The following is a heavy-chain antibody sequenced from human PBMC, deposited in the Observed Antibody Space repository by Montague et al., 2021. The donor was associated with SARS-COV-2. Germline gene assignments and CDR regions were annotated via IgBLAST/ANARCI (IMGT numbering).Heavy chain of an antibody. D-gene: IGHD1-26*01. CDR3: ARLSSDIGGYFWFDP. V-gene: IGHV4-4*02. Sequence: SETLSLTCAVSGGSISSGTWWTWVRQPPGKGLEWIGEIFHSGGTNYNPSFKSRVTIPVDKSKNQFSLNLHSVTAADTAVYYCARLSSDIGGYFWFDPWGQGTLVSVSS. CDR2: IFHSGGT. CDR1: GGSISSGTW. J-gene: IGHJ5*02.